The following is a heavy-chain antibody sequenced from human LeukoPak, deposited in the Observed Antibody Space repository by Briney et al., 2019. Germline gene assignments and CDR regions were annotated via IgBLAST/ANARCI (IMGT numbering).Heavy chain of an antibody. CDR2: IIPSFGTA. CDR1: EGTFSSYA. D-gene: IGHD3-16*02. V-gene: IGHV1-69*13. Sequence: SVKVSCKASEGTFSSYASSWVRQAPGQGLEWMGGIIPSFGTANYAQKFQGRVTITADESASTAYMELSSLRSEDTAVYYWARVITFGGVIVPFDPWGQGTLVTVSS. J-gene: IGHJ5*02. CDR3: ARVITFGGVIVPFDP.